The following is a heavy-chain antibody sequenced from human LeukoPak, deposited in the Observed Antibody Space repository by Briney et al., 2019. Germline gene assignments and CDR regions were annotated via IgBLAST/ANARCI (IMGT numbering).Heavy chain of an antibody. D-gene: IGHD3-9*01. Sequence: SETLSLTCAVYGGSFSGYYWSWIRQPPGKGLEWIGEINHSGSTNYNPSLKSRVTISVDTSKNQFSLKLSSVTAADTAVYYCARRRYFDWLSPDDAFDIWGQGTMVTVSS. CDR2: INHSGST. J-gene: IGHJ3*02. CDR1: GGSFSGYY. CDR3: ARRRYFDWLSPDDAFDI. V-gene: IGHV4-34*01.